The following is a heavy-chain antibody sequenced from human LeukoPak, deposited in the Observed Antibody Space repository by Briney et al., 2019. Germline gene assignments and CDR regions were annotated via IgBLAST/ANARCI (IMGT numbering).Heavy chain of an antibody. CDR3: ARHGVVPNYYMDV. J-gene: IGHJ6*03. CDR1: GGSISSSSYY. CDR2: IYYSGST. Sequence: SETLSLTCTVSGGSISSSSYYWGWIRQPPGKGLEWIGSIYYSGSTCYNPSLKSRVTISVDTSKNQFSLKLSSVTAADTAVYYCARHGVVPNYYMDVWGKGTTVTVSS. D-gene: IGHD3-3*01. V-gene: IGHV4-39*01.